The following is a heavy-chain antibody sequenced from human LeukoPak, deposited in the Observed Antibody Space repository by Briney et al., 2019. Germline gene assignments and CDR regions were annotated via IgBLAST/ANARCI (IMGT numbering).Heavy chain of an antibody. CDR3: ASLINGGNPRGFDY. CDR1: GGTFSSYA. CDR2: IIPIFGTA. J-gene: IGHJ4*02. Sequence: GASVKVSCKASGGTFSSYAISWVRQAPGQGLEWMGGIIPIFGTANYAQKFQGRVTITADESTSTAYMELSSLRSEDTAVYYCASLINGGNPRGFDYWGQGTLVTVSS. V-gene: IGHV1-69*13. D-gene: IGHD4-23*01.